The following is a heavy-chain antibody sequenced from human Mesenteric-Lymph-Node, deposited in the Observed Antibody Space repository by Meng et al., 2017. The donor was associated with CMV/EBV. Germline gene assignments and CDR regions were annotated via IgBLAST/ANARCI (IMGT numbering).Heavy chain of an antibody. V-gene: IGHV4-39*07. CDR2: IYYSGST. CDR1: GGSISSSSYY. D-gene: IGHD2-2*01. CDR3: DGYCSSTSCRKSFDY. J-gene: IGHJ4*02. Sequence: GSLRLSCTVSGGSISSSSYYWGWIRQPPGKGLEWIGSIYYSGSTYYSPSLKSRVTISVDTSKNQFSLKLSSVTAADTAVYYYDGYCSSTSCRKSFDYWGQGTLVTVSS.